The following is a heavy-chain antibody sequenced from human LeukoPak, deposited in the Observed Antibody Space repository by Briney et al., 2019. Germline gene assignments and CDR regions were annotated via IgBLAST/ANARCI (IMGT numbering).Heavy chain of an antibody. V-gene: IGHV4-39*01. CDR2: IDYRGNT. CDR3: ARRRGGSSNFDY. J-gene: IGHJ4*02. CDR1: GGSISGGNYY. D-gene: IGHD2-15*01. Sequence: KTSETLSLTCTVSGGSISGGNYYWVWIRQPPGKGLEWIGNIDYRGNTHYSPSLKSRVTISVDTSRNRFSLNLSSVTAADTAVYSCARRRGGSSNFDYWGLGTLVTVSS.